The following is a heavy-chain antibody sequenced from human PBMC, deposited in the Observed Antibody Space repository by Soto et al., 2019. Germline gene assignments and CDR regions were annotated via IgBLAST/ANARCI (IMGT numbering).Heavy chain of an antibody. V-gene: IGHV1-8*01. D-gene: IGHD2-15*01. CDR3: ARGLMMVVYCSGGSCHDWFDP. CDR2: MTPNSGNT. Sequence: QVQLVQSGAEVKKPGASVKVSCKASGYTFTSYDINWVRQATGQGLEWMGWMTPNSGNTGYAQKFQGRVTMTRNTSISTAYMELSSLRSEDTAVYYCARGLMMVVYCSGGSCHDWFDPWGQETLVTVSS. J-gene: IGHJ5*02. CDR1: GYTFTSYD.